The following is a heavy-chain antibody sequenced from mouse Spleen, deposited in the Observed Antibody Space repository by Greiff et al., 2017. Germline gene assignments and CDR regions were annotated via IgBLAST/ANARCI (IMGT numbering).Heavy chain of an antibody. D-gene: IGHD1-1*01. V-gene: IGHV1-15*01. J-gene: IGHJ2*01. CDR3: TRDYGSSCFDY. CDR1: GYTFTDYE. Sequence: QVQLQQSGAELVRPGASVTLSCKASGYTFTDYEMHWVKQTPVHGLEWIGAIDPETGGTAYNQKFKGKAILTADKSSSTAYMELRSLTSEDSAVYYCTRDYGSSCFDYWGQGTTLTASS. CDR2: IDPETGGT.